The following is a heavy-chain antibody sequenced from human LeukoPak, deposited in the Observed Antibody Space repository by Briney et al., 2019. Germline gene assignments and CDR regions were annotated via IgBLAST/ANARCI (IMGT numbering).Heavy chain of an antibody. CDR2: ISSSSSTI. Sequence: PGGSLRLSCTSSGFSFTLNSMTWVRQAPGKGLEWISYISSSSSTIYYADSVKGRFTISRDNAKNSLYLQMNSLRAEDTAVYYCARDWRYCSGGSCYSSEYFRHWGQGTLVTVSS. J-gene: IGHJ1*01. V-gene: IGHV3-48*01. CDR3: ARDWRYCSGGSCYSSEYFRH. D-gene: IGHD2-15*01. CDR1: GFSFTLNS.